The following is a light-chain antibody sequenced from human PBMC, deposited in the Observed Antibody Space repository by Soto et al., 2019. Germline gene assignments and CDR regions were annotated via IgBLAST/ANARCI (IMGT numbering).Light chain of an antibody. CDR1: QSVSSSY. J-gene: IGKJ4*01. V-gene: IGKV3D-20*01. CDR3: QQYGSSLLT. Sequence: EIVLTQSQATLSLSPGERATLSCVASQSVSSSYLAWYQQKPGLAPRLLIYGASSRATGIPDRFSGSGSGTDFTLTISRLEPEDFAVYYCQQYGSSLLTFGGGTKVDIK. CDR2: GAS.